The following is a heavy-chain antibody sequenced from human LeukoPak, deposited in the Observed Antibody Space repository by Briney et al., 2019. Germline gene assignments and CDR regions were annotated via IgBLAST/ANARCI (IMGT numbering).Heavy chain of an antibody. CDR2: IYYSGST. D-gene: IGHD6-19*01. CDR1: GGSISSGSYY. Sequence: SQTLSLTCTVSGGSISSGSYYWSWIRQPPGKGLEWIGYIYYSGSTNYNPSLKSRVTISVDTSKNQFSLKLSSVTAADTAVYHCARVGGGYSSGWHLGYYYYYYMDVWGKGTTVTISS. CDR3: ARVGGGYSSGWHLGYYYYYYMDV. V-gene: IGHV4-61*01. J-gene: IGHJ6*03.